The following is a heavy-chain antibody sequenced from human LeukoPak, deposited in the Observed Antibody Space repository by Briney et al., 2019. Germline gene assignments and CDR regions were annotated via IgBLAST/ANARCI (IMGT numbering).Heavy chain of an antibody. CDR3: ASSYYDFWSGQNWFDP. CDR1: GGSISSYY. D-gene: IGHD3-3*01. J-gene: IGHJ5*02. Sequence: SETLSLTCTVSGGSISSYYWSWIRQPPGKGLEWIGYIYYSGSTNYNPSLKSRVTISVDTSKNQFSLKLSSVTAADTAVYYCASSYYDFWSGQNWFDPWGQGTLVTVSS. V-gene: IGHV4-59*01. CDR2: IYYSGST.